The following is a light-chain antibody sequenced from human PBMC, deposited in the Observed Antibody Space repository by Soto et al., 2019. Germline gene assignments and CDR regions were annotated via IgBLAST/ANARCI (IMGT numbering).Light chain of an antibody. CDR1: SSDVGNYNY. V-gene: IGLV2-14*01. Sequence: QSALTQSASVSGSPGQSITISCTGTSSDVGNYNYVSWYQQHPGEVPKLIIFNVNNRPSGVSNRFSGSKSGNTASLTISGLQAEDEADYYCSSFTNSTTYVFGTGTKVTVL. CDR3: SSFTNSTTYV. CDR2: NVN. J-gene: IGLJ1*01.